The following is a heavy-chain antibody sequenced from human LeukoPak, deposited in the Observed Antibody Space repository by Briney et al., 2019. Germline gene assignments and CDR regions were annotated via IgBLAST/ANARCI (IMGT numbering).Heavy chain of an antibody. Sequence: GWDVSLTRVAYGFTFNHAWMNGLGPAPAKGVAWIGRIKGMTNGGTTDYPAPVKGRFTISRDDSKNTLYLQMNSLKTEDTAIYYCSTLYYYGSGSRYKNYFDYWGQGTLVTVSS. CDR1: GFTFNHAW. CDR3: STLYYYGSGSRYKNYFDY. CDR2: IKGMTNGGTT. J-gene: IGHJ4*02. V-gene: IGHV3-15*01. D-gene: IGHD3-10*01.